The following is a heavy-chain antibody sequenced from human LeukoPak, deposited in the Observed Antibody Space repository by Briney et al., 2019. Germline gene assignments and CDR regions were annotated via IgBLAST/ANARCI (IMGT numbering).Heavy chain of an antibody. D-gene: IGHD6-13*01. CDR1: GYSISSGYF. CDR2: VYHVGTT. Sequence: SETLSLTCTVSGYSISSGYFWGWIRQPPGKGLEWIGVYHVGTTDYNPSLKSRVTISVDRSKNQMSLKLSSVTAADTAMYYCARCLGFLIGSSWYPDAFDIWGQGTMVTVSS. CDR3: ARCLGFLIGSSWYPDAFDI. J-gene: IGHJ3*02. V-gene: IGHV4-38-2*02.